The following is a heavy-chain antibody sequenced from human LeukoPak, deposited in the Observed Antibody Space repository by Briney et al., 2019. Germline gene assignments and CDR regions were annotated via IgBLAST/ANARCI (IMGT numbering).Heavy chain of an antibody. J-gene: IGHJ4*02. D-gene: IGHD2-15*01. CDR3: AKSMIGYCSGGSCYPFDY. V-gene: IGHV3-53*01. CDR2: IYSGGST. CDR1: GFTVSSNY. Sequence: GGSLRLSCAASGFTVSSNYMSWVRQAPGKGLEWVSVIYSGGSTYYADSVKGRFTISRDNSKNTLYLQMNSLRAEDTAVYYCAKSMIGYCSGGSCYPFDYWGQGTLVTVSS.